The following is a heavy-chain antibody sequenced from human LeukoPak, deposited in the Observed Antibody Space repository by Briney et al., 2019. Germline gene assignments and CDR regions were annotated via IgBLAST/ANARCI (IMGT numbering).Heavy chain of an antibody. J-gene: IGHJ3*02. CDR3: ARGRRAGPDAFDI. D-gene: IGHD6-19*01. V-gene: IGHV1-69*04. CDR1: GGTFSSYA. CDR2: IIPILGIA. Sequence: GASVKVSCKASGGTFSSYAISWVRQAPGQGLEWMGRIIPILGIANYAQKFQGRVTITADKSTSTAYMELSSLRSEDTAVYYCARGRRAGPDAFDIWGQGTMVTVSS.